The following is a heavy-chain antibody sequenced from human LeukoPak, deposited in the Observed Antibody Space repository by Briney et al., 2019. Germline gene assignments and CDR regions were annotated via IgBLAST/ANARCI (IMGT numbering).Heavy chain of an antibody. CDR1: GGSFSGYY. Sequence: KPSETLSLTCAVYGGSFSGYYWSWIRQPPGKGLEWIGGINHSGSTNYNPSLKSRVTISVDTSKNQFSLKLSSVTAADTAVYYCARLRAKRGVVVVAATPRNYYYYYYMDVWGKGTTVTISS. D-gene: IGHD2-15*01. V-gene: IGHV4-34*01. CDR3: ARLRAKRGVVVVAATPRNYYYYYYMDV. CDR2: INHSGST. J-gene: IGHJ6*03.